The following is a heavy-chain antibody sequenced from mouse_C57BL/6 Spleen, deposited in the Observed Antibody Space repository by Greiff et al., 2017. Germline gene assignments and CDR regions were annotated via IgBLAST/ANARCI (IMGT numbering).Heavy chain of an antibody. V-gene: IGHV1-82*01. CDR3: ARSGYYGSSYGYYYAMDY. J-gene: IGHJ4*01. CDR1: GYAFSSSW. D-gene: IGHD1-1*01. Sequence: QVQLQQSGPELVKPGASVKISCKASGYAFSSSWMNWVKQRPGKGLEWIGRIYPGDGDTNYNGKFKGKATLTADKSSSTAYMQLSSLTSEDSAVYFCARSGYYGSSYGYYYAMDYWGQGTSVTVSS. CDR2: IYPGDGDT.